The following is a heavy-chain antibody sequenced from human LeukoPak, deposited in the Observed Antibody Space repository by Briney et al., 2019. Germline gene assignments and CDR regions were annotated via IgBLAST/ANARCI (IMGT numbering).Heavy chain of an antibody. V-gene: IGHV3-23*01. Sequence: PGGSLRLSCAASGFTFSNYAMNWVRQAPGKGLEWVSGISGGGGTTYYADSVKGRLTTSRDKSKNTLYLQMNSLRAEDTAAYYCAKGTRDVYNGDWGQGTLVTVSS. CDR3: AKGTRDVYNGD. J-gene: IGHJ4*02. CDR1: GFTFSNYA. CDR2: ISGGGGTT. D-gene: IGHD5-24*01.